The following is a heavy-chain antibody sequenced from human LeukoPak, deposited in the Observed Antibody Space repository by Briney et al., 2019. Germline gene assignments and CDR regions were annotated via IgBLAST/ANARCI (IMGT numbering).Heavy chain of an antibody. CDR1: GLTFTTYW. Sequence: GRSLTLSCLPSGLTFTTYWTSCVRPPPGTPREWVATTKPDGSQKYYLDSVKGRFTISRDNAKNSLYLQMNSLRAEDTAVYYCARAPRIVGFYFDYWGQGTLVTVSS. CDR2: TKPDGSQK. J-gene: IGHJ4*02. CDR3: ARAPRIVGFYFDY. D-gene: IGHD3-22*01. V-gene: IGHV3-7*03.